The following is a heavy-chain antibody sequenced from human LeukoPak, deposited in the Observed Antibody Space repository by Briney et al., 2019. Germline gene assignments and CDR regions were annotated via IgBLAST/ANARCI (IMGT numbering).Heavy chain of an antibody. D-gene: IGHD3-10*01. J-gene: IGHJ6*03. CDR2: FDPEAGET. CDR1: GYTLTELS. Sequence: ASVKVSCKVSGYTLTELSMHWVRQAPGKGRECMGGFDPEAGETIYAQKFQGRVTITADKSTSTAYMELGSLRSEDTAVYYCATVKYYGSGYYYMDVWGKGTTVTVSS. CDR3: ATVKYYGSGYYYMDV. V-gene: IGHV1-24*01.